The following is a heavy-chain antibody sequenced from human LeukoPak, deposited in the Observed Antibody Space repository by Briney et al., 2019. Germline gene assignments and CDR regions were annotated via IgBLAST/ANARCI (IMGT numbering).Heavy chain of an antibody. Sequence: SETLALTCAVYGGSFSVYYWSWIRQPPGKGLEWIGEINHSGSTNYNPSLKSRVTISVGTSKNQFSLKLSSVTAADTAVYYCARGGGITIFGVVIPGMDVWGQGTTVTVSS. D-gene: IGHD3-3*01. J-gene: IGHJ6*02. CDR1: GGSFSVYY. CDR2: INHSGST. V-gene: IGHV4-34*01. CDR3: ARGGGITIFGVVIPGMDV.